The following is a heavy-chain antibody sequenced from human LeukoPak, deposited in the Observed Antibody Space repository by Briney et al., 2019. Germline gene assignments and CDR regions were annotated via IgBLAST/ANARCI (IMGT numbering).Heavy chain of an antibody. CDR3: ATAGAYYDILTGSLFHPYYFDY. D-gene: IGHD3-9*01. Sequence: ASVKVSCKVSGYTLTELSMHWVRQAPGKGLEWMGGFDPEDGETIYAQKFQGRVTVTEDTSTDTAYMELSSLRSEDTAVYYCATAGAYYDILTGSLFHPYYFDYWGQGTLVTVSS. J-gene: IGHJ4*02. V-gene: IGHV1-24*01. CDR2: FDPEDGET. CDR1: GYTLTELS.